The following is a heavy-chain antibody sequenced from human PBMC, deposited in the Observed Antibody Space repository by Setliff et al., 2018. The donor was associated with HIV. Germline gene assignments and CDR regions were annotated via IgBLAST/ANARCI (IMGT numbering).Heavy chain of an antibody. V-gene: IGHV4-39*07. J-gene: IGHJ5*02. CDR2: IYYSGST. CDR3: ARDLPDLTGRSLDP. Sequence: SETLSLTCTVSGGSFSSSSYYWGWIRQPPGKGLEWIGNIYYSGSTYYNPSLNSRVTMSVDTSKNQFSLKLNSVTAADTAVYYCARDLPDLTGRSLDPWGQGTLVTVSS. D-gene: IGHD7-27*01. CDR1: GGSFSSSSYY.